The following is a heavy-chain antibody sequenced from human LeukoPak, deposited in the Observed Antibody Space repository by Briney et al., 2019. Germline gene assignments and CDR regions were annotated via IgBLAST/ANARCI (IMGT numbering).Heavy chain of an antibody. J-gene: IGHJ4*02. V-gene: IGHV4-34*01. CDR1: GGSFSGYY. CDR2: INHSGST. CDR3: ARELWGFGVIYFDY. D-gene: IGHD3-10*01. Sequence: SETLSLTCAVYGGSFSGYYWSWIRQPPGKGLEWIGEINHSGSTNYNPSLKSRVTISVDTSKNQFSLKLSSVTAADTAVYYCARELWGFGVIYFDYWGQGTLVTVSS.